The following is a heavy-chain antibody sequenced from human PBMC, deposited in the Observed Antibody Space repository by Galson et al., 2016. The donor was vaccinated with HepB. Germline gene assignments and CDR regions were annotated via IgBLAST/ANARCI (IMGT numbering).Heavy chain of an antibody. D-gene: IGHD2-8*01. J-gene: IGHJ4*02. CDR2: MSYDGGHE. CDR1: GFTFGRYG. Sequence: SLRLSCAASGFTFGRYGMHWVRQAPGKGLAWVAVMSYDGGHEYSADSVRGRLTVSRDNSKNMLYLQMNSLRAEDTAVYYCARGHNGHADGLDYWGQGTLVTVSS. CDR3: ARGHNGHADGLDY. V-gene: IGHV3-30*03.